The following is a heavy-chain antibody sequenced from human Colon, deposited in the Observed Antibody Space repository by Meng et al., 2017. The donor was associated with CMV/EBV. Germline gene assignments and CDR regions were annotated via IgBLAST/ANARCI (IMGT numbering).Heavy chain of an antibody. CDR3: ATGSSQAWELLHY. V-gene: IGHV4-34*02. CDR1: GGSFSNYF. Sequence: HVQLQQWGACPLKPSEPLSLTFTVYGGSFSNYFGTWIRQPPGKGLEWIGEIYHSQLNYNPSLKSRVTISRDTSKNQFSLKLSSVTAADTAVYYCATGSSQAWELLHYWGQGTLVTVSS. J-gene: IGHJ4*02. CDR2: IYHSQL. D-gene: IGHD1-26*01.